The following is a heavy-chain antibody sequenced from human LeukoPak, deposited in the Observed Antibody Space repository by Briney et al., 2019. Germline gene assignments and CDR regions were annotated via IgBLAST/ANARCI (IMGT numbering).Heavy chain of an antibody. J-gene: IGHJ5*01. CDR3: ASAVYTSGFDS. D-gene: IGHD6-19*01. Sequence: SETLSLTCTVSGGSISSYYWGWIRQPPGKGLEWIGSIYRSGSIYYNPSLSSRVTISVDTSKNQFSLKLTSVTATDTAMYYCASAVYTSGFDSWGQGALVTVSS. V-gene: IGHV4-59*08. CDR1: GGSISSYY. CDR2: IYRSGSI.